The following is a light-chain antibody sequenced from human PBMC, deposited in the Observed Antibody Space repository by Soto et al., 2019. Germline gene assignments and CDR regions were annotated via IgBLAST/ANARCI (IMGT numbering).Light chain of an antibody. Sequence: QSVLTQPASVSGYPGQSITISCAGTGSDVGHYNLVSWYQQHPGKAPKLMIYRATERPSGVSNRFSGSKSGNTASLIVSGLQADDEANYYCCSYAGSFSLVFGGGTKVTVL. V-gene: IGLV2-23*01. CDR3: CSYAGSFSLV. J-gene: IGLJ3*02. CDR2: RAT. CDR1: GSDVGHYNL.